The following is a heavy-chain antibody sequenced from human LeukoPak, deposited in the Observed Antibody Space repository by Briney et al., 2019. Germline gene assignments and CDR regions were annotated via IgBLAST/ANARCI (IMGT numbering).Heavy chain of an antibody. J-gene: IGHJ6*03. CDR2: ISWDGGST. D-gene: IGHD1-26*01. CDR3: AKGDPSYYYYYMDV. Sequence: GGSLRLSCAASGFTFDDYTMHWVRQAPGKGLEWVSLISWDGGSTYYADSVKGRFTISRDNSKNSLYLQMNSLRTEDTALYYCAKGDPSYYYYYMDVWGKGTTVTVSS. CDR1: GFTFDDYT. V-gene: IGHV3-43*01.